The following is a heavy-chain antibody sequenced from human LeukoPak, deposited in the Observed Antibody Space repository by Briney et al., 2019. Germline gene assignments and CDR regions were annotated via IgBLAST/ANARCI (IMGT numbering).Heavy chain of an antibody. CDR2: IYHSGST. V-gene: IGHV4-30-2*01. CDR3: ARGSTTTNHFDY. Sequence: PSQTLSLTCAVSGGSISSGGYSWSWIRQPPGKGLEWIGYIYHSGSTYYNPSLKSRVTISVDRSKSQFSLKLSSVTAADTAVYYCARGSTTTNHFDYWGQGTLVTVSS. CDR1: GGSISSGGYS. D-gene: IGHD5/OR15-5a*01. J-gene: IGHJ4*02.